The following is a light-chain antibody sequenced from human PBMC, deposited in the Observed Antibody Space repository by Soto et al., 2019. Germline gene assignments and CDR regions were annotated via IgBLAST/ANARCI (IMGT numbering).Light chain of an antibody. Sequence: DIQMTQSPSTLSASVGDRVTITCRASQSISSWLAWYQQKPGKAPKLLIYKASTLEGGVPSRFSGSGSGTEFTLTISSLQPDDFATYYCQQYYSYPFTFGPGTKVDIK. J-gene: IGKJ3*01. V-gene: IGKV1-5*03. CDR1: QSISSW. CDR2: KAS. CDR3: QQYYSYPFT.